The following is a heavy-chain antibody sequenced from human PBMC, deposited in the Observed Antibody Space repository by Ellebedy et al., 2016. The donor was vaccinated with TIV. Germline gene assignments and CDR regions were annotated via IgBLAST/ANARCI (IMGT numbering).Heavy chain of an antibody. Sequence: GESLKISCVASGFSVGGHYMSWIRQAPGKGLEWVALLNSGGGAFYADSVKGRFTISKDTSKNTVYLHMNSLRAEDTAVYYCARDDAYDVWGQGTMVIVSS. CDR1: GFSVGGHY. J-gene: IGHJ3*01. CDR3: ARDDAYDV. V-gene: IGHV3-66*01. CDR2: LNSGGGA.